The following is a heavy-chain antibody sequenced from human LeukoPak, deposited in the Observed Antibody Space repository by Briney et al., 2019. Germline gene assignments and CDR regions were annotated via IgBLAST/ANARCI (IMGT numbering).Heavy chain of an antibody. V-gene: IGHV3-66*02. Sequence: GGSLRLSCAASALTVSINYMGWVRQAPGKWLGWVSVIYSEASTYYADSVKGPFTISRENSKKTLYLQMNSLRAEDTAVYYCARGIYYYDSNGYHSFDYWGQGTLVTVSS. D-gene: IGHD3-22*01. CDR3: ARGIYYYDSNGYHSFDY. CDR2: IYSEAST. J-gene: IGHJ4*02. CDR1: ALTVSINY.